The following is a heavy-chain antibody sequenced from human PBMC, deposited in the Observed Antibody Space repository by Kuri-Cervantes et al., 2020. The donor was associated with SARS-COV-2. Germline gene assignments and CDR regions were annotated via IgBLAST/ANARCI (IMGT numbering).Heavy chain of an antibody. Sequence: SETLSLTCTVSGGSISSSSYYWGWIRQPPGKGLEWIGSIYYSGSTYYNPSLKSRVTISVDTSKNQFSLKLSSVTAADTAVYYCARVVPAADEGLYYYYMDVWGKGTTVTDSS. J-gene: IGHJ6*03. CDR2: IYYSGST. CDR3: ARVVPAADEGLYYYYMDV. D-gene: IGHD2-2*01. V-gene: IGHV4-39*07. CDR1: GGSISSSSYY.